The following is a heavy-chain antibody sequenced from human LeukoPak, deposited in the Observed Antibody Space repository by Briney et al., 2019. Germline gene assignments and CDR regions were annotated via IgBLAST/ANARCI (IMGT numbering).Heavy chain of an antibody. V-gene: IGHV1-18*01. CDR3: ARDCSGGSCYQKPYFDY. Sequence: GASVKVSCKASGYTFTSYGISWVRQAPGQGLEWMGWISAYNGNTNYAQKLQGRVTMTTDTSTSTAYMELRSLRSDDTAVYYCARDCSGGSCYQKPYFDYWGQGTLVTVSS. CDR1: GYTFTSYG. CDR2: ISAYNGNT. J-gene: IGHJ4*02. D-gene: IGHD2-15*01.